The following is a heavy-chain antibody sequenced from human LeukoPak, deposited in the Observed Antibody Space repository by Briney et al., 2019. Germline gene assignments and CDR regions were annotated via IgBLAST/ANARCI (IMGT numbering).Heavy chain of an antibody. Sequence: SETLSLTCTVSGYPISSGYYWGWIRQPPGKGLEWIGSIYHSGSTYYNPSLKSRVTISVDTSKNQFSLKLSSVTAADTAVYYCARVRYFDYWGQGTLVTVSS. J-gene: IGHJ4*02. CDR3: ARVRYFDY. V-gene: IGHV4-38-2*02. CDR1: GYPISSGYY. CDR2: IYHSGST.